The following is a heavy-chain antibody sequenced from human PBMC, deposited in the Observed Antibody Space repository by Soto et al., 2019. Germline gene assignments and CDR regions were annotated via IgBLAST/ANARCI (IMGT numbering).Heavy chain of an antibody. CDR3: ARESGGATATLDYYYFYMDV. V-gene: IGHV1-2*04. J-gene: IGHJ6*03. CDR2: INPNGGVT. D-gene: IGHD5-12*01. Sequence: QVQLVQSGAEVRKPGAPVTVPCGSPGASFNDYYIHWGRQAPGQGLEWMGWINPNGGVTKYAQKFQGWVSMTRDTSIRTVYMQLSRLRSDDTAVYYCARESGGATATLDYYYFYMDVWGTGTTVTVSS. CDR1: GASFNDYY.